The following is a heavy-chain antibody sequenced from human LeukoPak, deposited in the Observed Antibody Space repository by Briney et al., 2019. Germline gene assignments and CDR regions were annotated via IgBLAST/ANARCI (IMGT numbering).Heavy chain of an antibody. Sequence: GGSLRLSCAASGFTFSNAWMSWVRQAPGKGLEWVGRIRSKTDGGTTDYAAPVKGRFTISRDDSKNTLYLQMNSLKTEDTAVYYCSTAYYYYGMDVWGQGTTVTVSS. J-gene: IGHJ6*02. CDR3: STAYYYYGMDV. CDR2: IRSKTDGGTT. CDR1: GFTFSNAW. V-gene: IGHV3-15*01.